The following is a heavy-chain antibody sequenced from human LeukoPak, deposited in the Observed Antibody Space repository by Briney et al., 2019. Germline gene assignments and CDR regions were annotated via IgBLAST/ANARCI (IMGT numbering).Heavy chain of an antibody. J-gene: IGHJ4*02. CDR2: ISGSGGST. D-gene: IGHD5-24*01. CDR1: GFTFSSYA. CDR3: AKCGHLKMATTYGDY. V-gene: IGHV3-23*01. Sequence: PWGSLRLSCAASGFTFSSYAMSWVRQAPGKGLEWVSAISGSGGSTYYADSVKGRFTISRDNSKNTLYLQMNSLRAEDTAVYYCAKCGHLKMATTYGDYWGQGTLVTVSS.